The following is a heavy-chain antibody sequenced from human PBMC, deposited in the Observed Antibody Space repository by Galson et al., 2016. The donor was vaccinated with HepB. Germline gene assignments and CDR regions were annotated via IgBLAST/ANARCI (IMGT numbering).Heavy chain of an antibody. CDR1: GFSFSTYW. V-gene: IGHV3-7*01. Sequence: SLRLSCAASGFSFSTYWMSWVRQAPGKGLEWVATIRQDGDVKDYGASVRGRFTISRDNAMNSLYLQMDDLSPEDTAVYYCVRDSSWNYNYWGQGALVTVSS. D-gene: IGHD1-7*01. J-gene: IGHJ4*02. CDR3: VRDSSWNYNY. CDR2: IRQDGDVK.